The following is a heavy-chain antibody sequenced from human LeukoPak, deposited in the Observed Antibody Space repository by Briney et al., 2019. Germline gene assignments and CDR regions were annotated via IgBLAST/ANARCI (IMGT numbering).Heavy chain of an antibody. CDR1: GFTFDDCA. Sequence: PGRSLRLSCAASGFTFDDCATLWVRQAPGKGLEWVSGISWNSGSIGYADSVKGRFTISRDNAKNSLYLQMNSLRAEDTALYYCAKGGYYYDSSGYLHFDYWGQGTLVTVSS. CDR2: ISWNSGSI. J-gene: IGHJ4*02. CDR3: AKGGYYYDSSGYLHFDY. D-gene: IGHD3-22*01. V-gene: IGHV3-9*01.